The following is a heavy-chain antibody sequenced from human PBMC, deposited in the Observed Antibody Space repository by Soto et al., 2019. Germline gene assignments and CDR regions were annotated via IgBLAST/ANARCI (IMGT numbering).Heavy chain of an antibody. D-gene: IGHD3-22*01. Sequence: QVQLVQSGAEVKKPGSSVKVSCKASGGTFSSYAISWVRQAPGQGLEWMGGIIPIFGTANYAQKFQGRVTITADEPTSTAYMELSSLRSEDTAVYYCAREEITMIVVVITPGGMDVWGQGTTVTVSS. CDR3: AREEITMIVVVITPGGMDV. J-gene: IGHJ6*02. CDR2: IIPIFGTA. CDR1: GGTFSSYA. V-gene: IGHV1-69*01.